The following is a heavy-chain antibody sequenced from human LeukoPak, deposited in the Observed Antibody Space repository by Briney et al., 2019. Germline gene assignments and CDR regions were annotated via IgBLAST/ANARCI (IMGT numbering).Heavy chain of an antibody. D-gene: IGHD3-10*01. V-gene: IGHV3-53*01. Sequence: GGSLRLSCAASGFTVSSTYMSWVRQAPGKGLEWVSVIYSGGSTYYADSVKGRFTISRDNAKNSLYLQMNSLRAEDTAVYYCARDRTYYYGSGPPYFDYWGQGTLVTVSS. CDR3: ARDRTYYYGSGPPYFDY. J-gene: IGHJ4*02. CDR2: IYSGGST. CDR1: GFTVSSTY.